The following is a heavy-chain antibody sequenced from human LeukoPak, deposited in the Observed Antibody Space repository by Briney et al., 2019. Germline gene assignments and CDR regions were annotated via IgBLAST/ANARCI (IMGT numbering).Heavy chain of an antibody. Sequence: PSETLSLTCTVSGGSISSYYWSWIRQPPGKGLEWIGYIYYSGSTNYNPSLNSRVTISVDTSKNQFSLKLSSVTAADTAVYDCARDSGSYFGFDSWGQGTLVTVSS. CDR2: IYYSGST. D-gene: IGHD1-26*01. CDR3: ARDSGSYFGFDS. CDR1: GGSISSYY. V-gene: IGHV4-59*01. J-gene: IGHJ4*02.